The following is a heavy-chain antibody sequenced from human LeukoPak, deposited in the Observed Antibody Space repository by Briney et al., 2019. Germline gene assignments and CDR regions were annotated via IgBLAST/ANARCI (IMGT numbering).Heavy chain of an antibody. Sequence: GGSLRLSCEASGFTFSSYWMHWVRQAPGKGLEWVAFIRYDGSNKYYADSVKGRFTISRDNSKNTLYLQMNSLRAEDTAVYYCAKDGYDSSGYYPGIFDYWGQGTLVTVSS. D-gene: IGHD3-22*01. CDR2: IRYDGSNK. CDR3: AKDGYDSSGYYPGIFDY. J-gene: IGHJ4*02. V-gene: IGHV3-30*02. CDR1: GFTFSSYW.